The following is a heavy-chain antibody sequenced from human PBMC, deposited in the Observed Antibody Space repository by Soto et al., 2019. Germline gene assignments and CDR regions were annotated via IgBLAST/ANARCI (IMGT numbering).Heavy chain of an antibody. J-gene: IGHJ6*03. D-gene: IGHD3-3*01. CDR1: GFTFSSYS. Sequence: PGGSLRLSCAASGFTFSSYSMNWVRQAPGKGLEWVSYISSSSSTIYYADSVKGRFTISRDNAKNSLYLQMNSLRAEDTAVYYCARPPCDVFWGGYSYYYYYRDVWGKGPTVTVPS. V-gene: IGHV3-48*01. CDR3: ARPPCDVFWGGYSYYYYYRDV. CDR2: ISSSSSTI.